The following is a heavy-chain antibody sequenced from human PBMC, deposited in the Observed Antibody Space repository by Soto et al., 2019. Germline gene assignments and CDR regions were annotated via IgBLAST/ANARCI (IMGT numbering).Heavy chain of an antibody. D-gene: IGHD1-26*01. V-gene: IGHV3-23*01. J-gene: IGHJ4*02. Sequence: GGSLRLSCAASGFTFSSYAMSWVRQAPGKGLEWVSAISGSGGSTYYADSVKGRFTISRDNSKNTLYLQMNSLRAEDTAVYYCAKVHFKWELPPPGLDYWGQGTLVTVSS. CDR2: ISGSGGST. CDR1: GFTFSSYA. CDR3: AKVHFKWELPPPGLDY.